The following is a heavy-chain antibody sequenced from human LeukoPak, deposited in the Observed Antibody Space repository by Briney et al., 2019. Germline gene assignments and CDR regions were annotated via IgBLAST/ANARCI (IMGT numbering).Heavy chain of an antibody. CDR2: IIPIFGTA. CDR3: ARGVPAAPVEYYYYYMDV. J-gene: IGHJ6*03. CDR1: GGTFSSYA. V-gene: IGHV1-69*05. Sequence: SVKVSCKASGGTFSSYATSWVRQAPGQGPEWMGGIIPIFGTANYAQKFQGRVTITTDESTSTAYMELSSLRSEDTAVYYCARGVPAAPVEYYYYYMDVWGKGTTVTVSS. D-gene: IGHD2-2*01.